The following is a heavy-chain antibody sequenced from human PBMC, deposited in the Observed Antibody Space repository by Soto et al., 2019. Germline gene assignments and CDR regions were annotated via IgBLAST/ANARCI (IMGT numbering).Heavy chain of an antibody. Sequence: SVKVSCNASGFTFTSSAVQWVRQSRGQRLEWIGWIVVGSGNTNYAQKFQERVTITRDMSTSTAYMELSSLRSEDTAVYYCAATGDYYYYGMDVWGQGTTVTVSS. J-gene: IGHJ6*02. CDR2: IVVGSGNT. CDR3: AATGDYYYYGMDV. CDR1: GFTFTSSA. D-gene: IGHD2-8*02. V-gene: IGHV1-58*01.